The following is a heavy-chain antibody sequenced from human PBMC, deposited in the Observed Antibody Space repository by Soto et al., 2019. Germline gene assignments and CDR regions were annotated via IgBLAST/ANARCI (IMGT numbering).Heavy chain of an antibody. CDR3: ARDSSIAVAGTYYYSYGMDV. J-gene: IGHJ6*02. CDR1: GYTFTGYY. CDR2: INPNSGGT. V-gene: IGHV1-2*02. Sequence: ASVKVSCKASGYTFTGYYMHWVRQAPGQGLEWMGWINPNSGGTNYAQKFQGRVTMTRDTSISTAYMELSRLRPDDTAVYYCARDSSIAVAGTYYYSYGMDVWGPGTTVTVSS. D-gene: IGHD6-19*01.